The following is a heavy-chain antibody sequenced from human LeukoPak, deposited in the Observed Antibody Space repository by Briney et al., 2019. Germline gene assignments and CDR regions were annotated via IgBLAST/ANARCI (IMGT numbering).Heavy chain of an antibody. D-gene: IGHD3-10*01. CDR3: ARDRKTWVTMVRGVIIVYGMDV. CDR1: GYTFTSYG. CDR2: ISAYNGNT. J-gene: IGHJ6*04. Sequence: ASVKVSCKASGYTFTSYGISWVRQAPGQGLEWMGWISAYNGNTNYAQKLQGRVTMTTDTSTSTAYMELRSLRSDDTAVYYCARDRKTWVTMVRGVIIVYGMDVWSKGTTVTVSS. V-gene: IGHV1-18*04.